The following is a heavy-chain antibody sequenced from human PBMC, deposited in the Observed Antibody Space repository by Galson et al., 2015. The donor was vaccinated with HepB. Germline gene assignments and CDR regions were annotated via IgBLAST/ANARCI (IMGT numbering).Heavy chain of an antibody. CDR3: ARQYDTSGYYPY. CDR2: IIPIFGSA. D-gene: IGHD3-22*01. J-gene: IGHJ4*02. CDR1: GGTFSTDT. Sequence: SVKVSCKASGGTFSTDTLSWVRQAPGQGLEWMGGIIPIFGSANYAQKFQGRVTITADESTSTTYMELRRLRSEDTAVYYCARQYDTSGYYPYWGQGTLVTVSS. V-gene: IGHV1-69*13.